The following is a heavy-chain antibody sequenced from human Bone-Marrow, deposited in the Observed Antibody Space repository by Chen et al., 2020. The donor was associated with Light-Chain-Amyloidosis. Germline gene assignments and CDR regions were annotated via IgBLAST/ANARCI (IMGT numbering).Heavy chain of an antibody. Sequence: EEQLVESGGGLVKPGGSLRLSCAASGFTFNTYSMNWVRQAPGKGLEWVSSISHGGNYIYYADSMKGRFTISRDNAKNSLYLQMNSLRAEDTAVYCCARSLGYCSSTNCNSYGMDAWGQGTTVTVSS. CDR3: ARSLGYCSSTNCNSYGMDA. J-gene: IGHJ6*02. V-gene: IGHV3-21*01. CDR2: ISHGGNYI. D-gene: IGHD2-2*01. CDR1: GFTFNTYS.